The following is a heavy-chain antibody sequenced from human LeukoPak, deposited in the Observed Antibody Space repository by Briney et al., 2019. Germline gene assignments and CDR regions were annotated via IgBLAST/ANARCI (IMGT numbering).Heavy chain of an antibody. CDR1: GFTFSSYG. Sequence: PGGSLRLSCAASGFTFSSYGMHWVRQAPGKALEWVAFIRYDGSNIHYADSVKGRFTISRDSSKNTLYLQMNSLRGEDTAVYYCAKPLGGYAPTVTGFDYWGQGKLVTVSS. D-gene: IGHD2-2*01. CDR2: IRYDGSNI. CDR3: AKPLGGYAPTVTGFDY. V-gene: IGHV3-30*02. J-gene: IGHJ4*02.